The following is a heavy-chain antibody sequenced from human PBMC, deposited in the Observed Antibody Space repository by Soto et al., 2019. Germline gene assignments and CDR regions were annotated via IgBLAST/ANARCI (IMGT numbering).Heavy chain of an antibody. CDR3: ARGGGYNTAFDY. Sequence: QVQLQESGPGLVKPSQTLSLTCTVSGGSISSGGYYWSWIRQHPGKGLEWIGYIYYSGSTYYKPSLKSRVTIAVDTSKNQFALKLSSVTAADTAVYYCARGGGYNTAFDYWGQGTLVTVSS. CDR2: IYYSGST. CDR1: GGSISSGGYY. D-gene: IGHD5-12*01. V-gene: IGHV4-31*03. J-gene: IGHJ4*02.